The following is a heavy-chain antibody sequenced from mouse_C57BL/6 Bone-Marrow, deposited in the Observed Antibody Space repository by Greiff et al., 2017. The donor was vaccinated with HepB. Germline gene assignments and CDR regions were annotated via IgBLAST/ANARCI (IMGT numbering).Heavy chain of an antibody. D-gene: IGHD1-1*01. CDR3: ARDSSYRYFDV. CDR2: SRNKANDYTT. CDR1: GFTFSDFY. V-gene: IGHV7-1*01. J-gene: IGHJ1*03. Sequence: VMLVESGGGLVQSGRSLRLSCATSGFTFSDFYMEWVRQAPGKGLEWIAASRNKANDYTTEYSASVKGRFIVSRDTSQSILYLQMNALRAEDTAIYYCARDSSYRYFDVWGTGTTVTVSS.